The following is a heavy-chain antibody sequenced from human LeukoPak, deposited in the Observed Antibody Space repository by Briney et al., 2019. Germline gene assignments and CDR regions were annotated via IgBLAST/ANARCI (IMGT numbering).Heavy chain of an antibody. D-gene: IGHD2-2*02. CDR1: GYTFTSYG. J-gene: IGHJ4*02. CDR3: ARHIVVVPAAIDFDY. V-gene: IGHV1-18*01. CDR2: ISAYNGNT. Sequence: ASVKVSCKASGYTFTSYGISWVRQAPGQGLEWIGWISAYNGNTNYAQKLQGRVTMTTDTSTSTAYMELRSLRSDDTAVYYCARHIVVVPAAIDFDYWGQGTLVTVSS.